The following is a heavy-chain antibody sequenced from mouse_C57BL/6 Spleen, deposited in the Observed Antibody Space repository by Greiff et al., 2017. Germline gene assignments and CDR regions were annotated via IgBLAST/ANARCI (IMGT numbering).Heavy chain of an antibody. D-gene: IGHD2-3*01. CDR2: ISDGGSYT. CDR1: GFTFSSYA. CDR3: ARDRGVYDGYSYAMDY. Sequence: EVQGVESGGGLVKPGGSLKLSCAASGFTFSSYAMSWVRQTPEKRLEWVATISDGGSYTYSPDNVKGRFPISRDNAKNNLYLQMSHLKSEDTAMYYCARDRGVYDGYSYAMDYWGQGTSVTVSS. J-gene: IGHJ4*01. V-gene: IGHV5-4*01.